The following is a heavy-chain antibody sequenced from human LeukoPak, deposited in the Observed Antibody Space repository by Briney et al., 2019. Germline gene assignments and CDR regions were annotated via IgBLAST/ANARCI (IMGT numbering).Heavy chain of an antibody. CDR1: GYTFTGYQ. CDR2: IIPIFGTA. Sequence: ASVKVSCKASGYTFTGYQMHWVRQAPGQGLEWMGRIIPIFGTANYAQKFQGRVTITTDESTSTAYMELSSLRSEDTAVYYCARDGYSSGWIHWGRGTLVTVSS. D-gene: IGHD6-19*01. CDR3: ARDGYSSGWIH. V-gene: IGHV1-69*05. J-gene: IGHJ4*02.